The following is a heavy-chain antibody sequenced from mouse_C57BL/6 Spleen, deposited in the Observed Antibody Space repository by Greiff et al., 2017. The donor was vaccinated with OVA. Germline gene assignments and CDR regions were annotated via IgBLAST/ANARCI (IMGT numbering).Heavy chain of an antibody. CDR2: ISSGSSTI. D-gene: IGHD1-1*01. J-gene: IGHJ4*01. CDR1: GFTFSDYG. Sequence: VQLQQSGGGLVKPGGSLKLSCAASGFTFSDYGMHWVRQAPEKGLEWVAYISSGSSTIYYADTVKGRFTISRDNAKNTLFLQMTSLRSEDTAMYYCAKSSTVVGDYYAMDYWGQGTSVTVSS. CDR3: AKSSTVVGDYYAMDY. V-gene: IGHV5-17*01.